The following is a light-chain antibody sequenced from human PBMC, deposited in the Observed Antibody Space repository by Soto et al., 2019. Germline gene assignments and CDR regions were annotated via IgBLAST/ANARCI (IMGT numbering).Light chain of an antibody. CDR2: LNSDGSH. J-gene: IGLJ2*01. Sequence: QPVLTQSPSASASLGASVKLTCTLKSGHSSYAIAWHQQQPEKGPRYLMKLNSDGSHSKGDGIPDRFSGSSSGAERYLTISSLQSEDEADYYCQTWDTGIRVVFGGGTKVTVL. CDR1: SGHSSYA. V-gene: IGLV4-69*01. CDR3: QTWDTGIRVV.